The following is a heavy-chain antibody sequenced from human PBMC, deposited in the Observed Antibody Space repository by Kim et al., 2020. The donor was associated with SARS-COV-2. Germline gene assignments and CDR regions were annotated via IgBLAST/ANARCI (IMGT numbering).Heavy chain of an antibody. CDR1: GGSFSGYY. CDR3: ARGFSWSEGNGLVV. CDR2: INRSGST. Sequence: SETLSLTCAVYGGSFSGYYWSWIRQPPGKGLEWIGEINRSGSTHYNPSLKSRVTISVDTSKNQFSLKLSSLTAADTAVYYCARGFSWSEGNGLVVWGQG. D-gene: IGHD3-3*01. V-gene: IGHV4-34*01. J-gene: IGHJ6*02.